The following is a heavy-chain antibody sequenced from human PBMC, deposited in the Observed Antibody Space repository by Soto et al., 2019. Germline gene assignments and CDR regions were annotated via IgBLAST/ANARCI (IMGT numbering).Heavy chain of an antibody. V-gene: IGHV1-18*01. CDR2: ISAYNGNT. Sequence: GASVKVSCKASGYTFTSYGISWVRQAPGQGLEWMGWISAYNGNTNYAQKLQGRVTMTTDTSTSTAYMELRSLRSDDTAVYYCARDLDSSGYYSNFDYWGQGTLVTVSS. D-gene: IGHD3-22*01. J-gene: IGHJ4*02. CDR1: GYTFTSYG. CDR3: ARDLDSSGYYSNFDY.